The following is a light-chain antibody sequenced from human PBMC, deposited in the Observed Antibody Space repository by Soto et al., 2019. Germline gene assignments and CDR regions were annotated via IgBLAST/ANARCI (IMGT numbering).Light chain of an antibody. J-gene: IGLJ2*01. CDR3: QSYDSSLSVVV. V-gene: IGLV1-40*01. CDR1: SSNIGAGYE. CDR2: ADT. Sequence: QLVLTQPPSVSGAPGQRVTISCTGSSSNIGAGYEVQWYQQLPGTAPKLLIYADTNRPSGVPDRFSGSRSGTSASLAITGLQTGDEADYYCQSYDSSLSVVVFGGGTKLTVL.